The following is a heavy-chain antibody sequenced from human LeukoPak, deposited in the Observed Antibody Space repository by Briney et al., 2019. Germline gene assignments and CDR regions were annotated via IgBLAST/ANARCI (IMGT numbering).Heavy chain of an antibody. CDR2: INPSGGST. CDR1: GYTFTSYY. J-gene: IGHJ4*02. Sequence: GASVKVSFKASGYTFTSYYMHWVRQAPGQGLEWMGIINPSGGSTSYAQKFQGRVTMTRDMSTSTVYMELSSLRSEDTAVYYCARTLRDLRLGELSSPDFDYWGQGTLVTVSS. V-gene: IGHV1-46*01. D-gene: IGHD3-16*02. CDR3: ARTLRDLRLGELSSPDFDY.